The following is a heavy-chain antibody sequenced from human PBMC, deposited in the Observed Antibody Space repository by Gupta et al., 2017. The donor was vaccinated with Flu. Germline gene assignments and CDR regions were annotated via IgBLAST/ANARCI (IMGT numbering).Heavy chain of an antibody. V-gene: IGHV1-46*03. J-gene: IGHJ4*02. CDR2: IIPSGGST. CDR3: VRELVGGFCDY. D-gene: IGHD3-16*01. CDR1: GYTFTSYY. Sequence: CKASGYTFTSYYLHWGRQAPGQGLEWMGIIIPSGGSTNYAQNFQGRVTVTRDTSTRKVYMELSSLRSEDTAVYYCVRELVGGFCDYWGQGTLGTVSS.